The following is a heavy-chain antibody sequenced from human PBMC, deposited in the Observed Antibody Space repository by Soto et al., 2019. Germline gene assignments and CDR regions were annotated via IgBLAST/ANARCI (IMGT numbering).Heavy chain of an antibody. J-gene: IGHJ5*02. D-gene: IGHD4-17*01. CDR1: GGSFSGYY. V-gene: IGHV4-34*01. CDR2: INHSGST. Sequence: SETLSLTCAVYGGSFSGYYWSWIRQPPGKGLEWIGEINHSGSTNYNPSLKSRVTISVETSKNQFSLKLSSVTAADTAVYYCARDLTVTSLGTSWFDPWGQGTLVTVSS. CDR3: ARDLTVTSLGTSWFDP.